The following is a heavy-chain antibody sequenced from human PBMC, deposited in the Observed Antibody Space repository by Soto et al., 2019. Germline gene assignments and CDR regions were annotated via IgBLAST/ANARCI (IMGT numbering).Heavy chain of an antibody. D-gene: IGHD3-22*01. J-gene: IGHJ3*02. V-gene: IGHV4-59*01. CDR3: ARDGITMIAGGAFDI. Sequence: SETLSLTCTVSGGSISSYYWSWIRQPPGKGLEWIGYIYYSGSTNYNPSLKSRVTISVDASKNQFSLKLSSVTAADTAVYYCARDGITMIAGGAFDIWGQGTMVTVS. CDR2: IYYSGST. CDR1: GGSISSYY.